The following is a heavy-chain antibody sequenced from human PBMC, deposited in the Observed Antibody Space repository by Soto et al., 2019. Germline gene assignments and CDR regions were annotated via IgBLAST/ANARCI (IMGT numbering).Heavy chain of an antibody. Sequence: SLRLSCAASGFTFSSYTMNWVRQAPGKGLDWVSTITSGGTTYYADSVKGRFTISRDDSKNTLYLQMNSLRAEDTALYYCAKRHTTVATPANYFDYWGQGTLVTVSS. CDR3: AKRHTTVATPANYFDY. D-gene: IGHD1-1*01. CDR2: ITSGGTT. CDR1: GFTFSSYT. V-gene: IGHV3-23*01. J-gene: IGHJ4*02.